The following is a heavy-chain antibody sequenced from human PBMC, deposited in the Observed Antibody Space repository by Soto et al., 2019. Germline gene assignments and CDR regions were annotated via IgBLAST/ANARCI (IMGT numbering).Heavy chain of an antibody. CDR2: SSDSGTFT. CDR3: ARSGDNYNLLDY. D-gene: IGHD1-1*01. J-gene: IGHJ4*02. Sequence: QVHLVESGGGLVKPGGSLRLSCAASGFTFSDYYMSWIRQAPGKGLEWLSYSSDSGTFTRYADSVKGRFSISRDNAKNSRYLQINSLRGEDTAIYYCARSGDNYNLLDYWGQGTPVTVSS. V-gene: IGHV3-11*06. CDR1: GFTFSDYY.